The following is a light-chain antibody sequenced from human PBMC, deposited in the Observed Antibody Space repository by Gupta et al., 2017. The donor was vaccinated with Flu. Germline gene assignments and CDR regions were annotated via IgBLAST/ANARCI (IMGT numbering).Light chain of an antibody. CDR3: KAWDSSTVV. Sequence: SSALSQTPSLAVSPGQTATITCSGDRLGEKHLHGNRQKSGQSPTLVMYRAHRRPIAIPERFSGSNCGNTATLTISGAKAMGEGDQYCKAWDSSTVVFGGGTKMTVL. CDR2: RAH. CDR1: RLGEKH. V-gene: IGLV3-1*01. J-gene: IGLJ2*01.